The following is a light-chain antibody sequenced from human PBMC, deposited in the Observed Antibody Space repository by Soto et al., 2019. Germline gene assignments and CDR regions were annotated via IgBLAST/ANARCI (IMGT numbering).Light chain of an antibody. V-gene: IGKV1-5*01. CDR2: DGS. CDR1: QSISDY. CDR3: QQYKPHSGS. Sequence: DIQMTQSPSTLSASVGQRVTITCRASQSISDYLAGYQQKPGKDPKLLIYDGSTLQSGVPSRFSGSGSGTAFTLTVSSLQHDDFATYYCQQYKPHSGSFGQGTKVEIK. J-gene: IGKJ1*01.